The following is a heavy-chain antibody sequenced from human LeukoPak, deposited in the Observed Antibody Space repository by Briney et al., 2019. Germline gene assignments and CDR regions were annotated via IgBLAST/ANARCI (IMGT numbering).Heavy chain of an antibody. V-gene: IGHV4-4*07. CDR1: GGSISSYY. Sequence: SETQSLTCTVSGGSISSYYWSWIRQPAGKGLEWIGRIYTSGSTNYNPSLKSRVTMSVDTSKNQFSLKLSSVTAADTAVYYCARVDDSSGYYPPNAFDIWGQGTMVTVSS. J-gene: IGHJ3*02. CDR3: ARVDDSSGYYPPNAFDI. D-gene: IGHD3-22*01. CDR2: IYTSGST.